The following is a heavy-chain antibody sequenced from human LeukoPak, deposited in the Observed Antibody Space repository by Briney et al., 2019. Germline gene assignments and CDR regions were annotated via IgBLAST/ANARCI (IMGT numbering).Heavy chain of an antibody. CDR3: AKDYDSSGYYALYFDY. V-gene: IGHV3-9*01. D-gene: IGHD3-22*01. J-gene: IGHJ4*02. CDR1: GFTFDDYA. Sequence: GRSLRLSCAASGFTFDDYAMHWVRQAPGKGLEWVSGISWNSGSIGYADSVKGRFTISRDNAKNSLYLQMNSLRAEDTALYYCAKDYDSSGYYALYFDYWGQGALVTVSS. CDR2: ISWNSGSI.